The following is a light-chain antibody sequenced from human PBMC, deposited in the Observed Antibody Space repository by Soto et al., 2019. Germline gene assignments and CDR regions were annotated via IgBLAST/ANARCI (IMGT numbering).Light chain of an antibody. Sequence: EIVLTHSPGTLSLSTGERATLSCRASQTGSNSYLAWYQQKSGQAPRLLIYGVSTRATGIPDRFSGSGSGTDFTLTISRVEPEDFAVYYCHQYDSSPITFGQGTRLE. CDR3: HQYDSSPIT. J-gene: IGKJ5*01. V-gene: IGKV3-20*01. CDR1: QTGSNSY. CDR2: GVS.